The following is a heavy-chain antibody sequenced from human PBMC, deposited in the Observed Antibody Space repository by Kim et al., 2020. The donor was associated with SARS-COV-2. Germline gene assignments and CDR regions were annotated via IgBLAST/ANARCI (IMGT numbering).Heavy chain of an antibody. CDR1: GYTFTSYA. V-gene: IGHV7-4-1*02. CDR3: ARVVQPTWSGSYYIDY. CDR2: INTNTGNP. Sequence: ASVKVSCKASGYTFTSYAMNWVRQAPGQGLEWMGWINTNTGNPTYAQGFTGRFVFSLDTSVSTAYLQISSLKAEDTAVYYCARVVQPTWSGSYYIDYWGQGTLVTVSS. J-gene: IGHJ4*02. D-gene: IGHD1-26*01.